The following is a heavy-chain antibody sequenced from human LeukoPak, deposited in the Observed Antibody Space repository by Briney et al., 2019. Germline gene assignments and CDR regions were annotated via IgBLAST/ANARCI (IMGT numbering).Heavy chain of an antibody. J-gene: IGHJ4*02. V-gene: IGHV4-4*09. CDR3: ARGVSGFWLSLDF. Sequence: KPSETLSLTRTVSGGSISTYYWTWIRQAPGKGLKWIGYIYAGGKTRSSPSLESRVSISVDTSKNQFSLKLTSVTAADTAAYYCARGVSGFWLSLDFWGQGALVSVSS. D-gene: IGHD5/OR15-5a*01. CDR1: GGSISTYY. CDR2: IYAGGKT.